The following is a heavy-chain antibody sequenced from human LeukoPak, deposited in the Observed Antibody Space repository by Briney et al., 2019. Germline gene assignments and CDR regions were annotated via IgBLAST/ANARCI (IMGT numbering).Heavy chain of an antibody. CDR3: AREQGATDY. J-gene: IGHJ4*02. CDR2: ISYDGSNK. D-gene: IGHD1-26*01. Sequence: GGSLRLSCAASGFTFSSYAMHWVRQAPGKGLEWVAVISYDGSNKYYADSVKGRFTISRDNSKNTLYLQMNSLRAEGTAVYYCAREQGATDYWGQGTLVTVSS. CDR1: GFTFSSYA. V-gene: IGHV3-30-3*01.